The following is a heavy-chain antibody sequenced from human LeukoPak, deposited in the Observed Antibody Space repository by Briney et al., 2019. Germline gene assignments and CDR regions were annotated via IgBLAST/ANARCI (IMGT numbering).Heavy chain of an antibody. CDR2: IIPIFGTA. V-gene: IGHV1-69*13. J-gene: IGHJ5*02. CDR3: AREWWETGRENWFDP. Sequence: GASVKVSCKASGGTFSSYAISWVRQAPGQGLEWMGGIIPIFGTANYAQKFQGRVTITADESTSTAYMELSSLRSEDTAVYYCAREWWETGRENWFDPWGQGTLVTVSS. CDR1: GGTFSSYA. D-gene: IGHD1-26*01.